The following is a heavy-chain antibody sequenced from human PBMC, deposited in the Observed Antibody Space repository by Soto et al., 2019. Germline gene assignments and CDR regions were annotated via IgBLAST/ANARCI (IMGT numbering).Heavy chain of an antibody. CDR2: IIPIFGTA. J-gene: IGHJ4*02. D-gene: IGHD1-1*01. CDR1: GGTFSSYA. V-gene: IGHV1-69*06. CDR3: ARGRPYTEIDY. Sequence: GASVKVSCKASGGTFSSYAISWVRQAPGQGLEWMGGIIPIFGTANYAQKFQGRVTITADTSTSTAYMELRSLRSDDTAVYYCARGRPYTEIDYWGQGTLVTVSS.